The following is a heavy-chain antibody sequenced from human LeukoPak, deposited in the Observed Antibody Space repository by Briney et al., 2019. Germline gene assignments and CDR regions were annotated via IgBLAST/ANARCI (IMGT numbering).Heavy chain of an antibody. J-gene: IGHJ5*02. CDR2: MNPNSGNT. Sequence: ASVKVSRMSSVYTFTRYDIHWVRQATGQGLECVGWMNPNSGNTGYAQKFQGRVTMTRNTSISTAYMELSSLRSEDTAVYYCARGEDDIDPWGQGTLVTVSS. CDR1: VYTFTRYD. D-gene: IGHD3-9*01. CDR3: ARGEDDIDP. V-gene: IGHV1-8*01.